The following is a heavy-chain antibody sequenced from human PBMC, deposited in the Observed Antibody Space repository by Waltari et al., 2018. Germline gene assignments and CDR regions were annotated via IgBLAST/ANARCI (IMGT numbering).Heavy chain of an antibody. J-gene: IGHJ4*02. Sequence: EVQLAESGGGVVQPGGSLRLSCEASGFTFTGYWMSWVRQAPGKGLEWLANINEDGSEKYYVDSVKGRFTISRDNVKKSVYLQMDSLRAEDTAVYYCAGTTLRGQGTQVTVSS. CDR1: GFTFTGYW. CDR2: INEDGSEK. V-gene: IGHV3-7*01. CDR3: AGTTL.